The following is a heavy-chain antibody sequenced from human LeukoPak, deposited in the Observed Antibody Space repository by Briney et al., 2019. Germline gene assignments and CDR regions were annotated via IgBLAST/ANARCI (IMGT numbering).Heavy chain of an antibody. CDR3: ARGHYDFWSGYTRYYYYYYMDV. Sequence: SSETLSLTCAVYGGSFSGYYWSWIRQPPGKGLEWIGEINHSGSTNYNPSLKSRVTISVDTSKNQFSLKLSSVTAADTAVYYCARGHYDFWSGYTRYYYYYYMDVWGKGTTVTVSS. D-gene: IGHD3-3*01. CDR2: INHSGST. CDR1: GGSFSGYY. V-gene: IGHV4-34*01. J-gene: IGHJ6*03.